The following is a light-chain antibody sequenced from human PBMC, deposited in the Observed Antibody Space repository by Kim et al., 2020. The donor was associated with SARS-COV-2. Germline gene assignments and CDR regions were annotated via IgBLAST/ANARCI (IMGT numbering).Light chain of an antibody. CDR3: LQHNTYPIT. CDR2: AES. J-gene: IGKJ5*01. CDR1: QDIRND. Sequence: AVGDSVTNTCRGSQDIRNDLGWYQQDPGKAPRRLIYAESSLQSVVPSRFSGSGCGTEFTLTISSLQPEDFATYYCLQHNTYPITFRQGTRLEL. V-gene: IGKV1-17*01.